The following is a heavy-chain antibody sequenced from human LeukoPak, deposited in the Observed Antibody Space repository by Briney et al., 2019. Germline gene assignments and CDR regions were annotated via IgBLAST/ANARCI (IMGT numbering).Heavy chain of an antibody. Sequence: QAGGSLRLSCAASGFTFSSYAMSWVRQAPGKGLEWVSYISSSGSTIYYADSVKGRFTISRDNAKNSLYLQMNSLRAEDTAVYYCAREYCSGGSCYSWSGSYYPDYWGQGTLVTVSS. J-gene: IGHJ4*02. CDR1: GFTFSSYA. CDR2: ISSSGSTI. CDR3: AREYCSGGSCYSWSGSYYPDY. D-gene: IGHD2-15*01. V-gene: IGHV3-48*04.